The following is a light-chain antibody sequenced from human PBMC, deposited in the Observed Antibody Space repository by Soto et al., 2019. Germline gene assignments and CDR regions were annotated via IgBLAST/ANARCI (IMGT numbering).Light chain of an antibody. Sequence: QSVLTQPASVTGSPGQSIAISCTGTNSDVGSFNAVSWYQQDPGKAPKLIIYEVTKRPSGVSDRFSGSKSGNTASLTISGLRAEDEADYHCCSRGGISTTYVFGTGTRSPS. CDR1: NSDVGSFNA. J-gene: IGLJ1*01. CDR2: EVT. CDR3: CSRGGISTTYV. V-gene: IGLV2-23*02.